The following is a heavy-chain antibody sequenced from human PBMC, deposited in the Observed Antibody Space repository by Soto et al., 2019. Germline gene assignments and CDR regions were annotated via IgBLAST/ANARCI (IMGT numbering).Heavy chain of an antibody. Sequence: EVQLVESGGGLVQPGGSLRLSCAASGFTFSSYWMHWVRQAPGKGLVWVSRINSDGSSTSYADSVKGRFTISRDNAKNTRDLQMNSLRAEDTAVYYCARAGGYCSSTSCGGGYYYYYMDVWGKGTTVTVSS. CDR1: GFTFSSYW. V-gene: IGHV3-74*01. CDR2: INSDGSST. D-gene: IGHD2-2*01. J-gene: IGHJ6*03. CDR3: ARAGGYCSSTSCGGGYYYYYMDV.